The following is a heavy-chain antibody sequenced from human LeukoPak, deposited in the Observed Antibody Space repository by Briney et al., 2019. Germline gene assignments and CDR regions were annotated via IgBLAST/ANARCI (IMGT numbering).Heavy chain of an antibody. D-gene: IGHD2-21*02. CDR1: GFTFGDYA. J-gene: IGHJ4*02. CDR3: TRVSGDSESNFDY. V-gene: IGHV3-49*03. CDR2: IRSKVYGGTT. Sequence: GGSLRLSCTASGFTFGDYAMSWFRQAPGKGLEWVGFIRSKVYGGTTEYAASVKGRFTISRDDSKSIAYLQMNSLKTEDRAVYYCTRVSGDSESNFDYWGQGTLVTVSS.